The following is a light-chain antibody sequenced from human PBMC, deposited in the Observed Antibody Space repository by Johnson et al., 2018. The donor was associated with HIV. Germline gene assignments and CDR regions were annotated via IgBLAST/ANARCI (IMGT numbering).Light chain of an antibody. CDR3: ATWDTSLSTGGV. J-gene: IGLJ1*01. Sequence: QSVLTQPPSVSAAPGQKVTISCSGSSSNIGINYVSWFQQLPGTAPKLLIYDNNKRPSGIPDRFSGSNPGTSATLDITGLQTGDEADYYCATWDTSLSTGGVFGTGTKVTVL. V-gene: IGLV1-51*01. CDR2: DNN. CDR1: SSNIGINY.